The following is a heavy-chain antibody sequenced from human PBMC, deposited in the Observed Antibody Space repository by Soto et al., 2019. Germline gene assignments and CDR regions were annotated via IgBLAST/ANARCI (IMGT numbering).Heavy chain of an antibody. J-gene: IGHJ5*02. CDR2: ISGSGGST. CDR3: AKDPQWLVRENWFDP. D-gene: IGHD6-19*01. CDR1: GFTFSSYA. Sequence: GSLRLSCAASGFTFSSYAMSWVRQAPGKGLEWVSAISGSGGSTYYADSVKGRFTISRDNPKNTLYLQMNSLRAEDTAVYYCAKDPQWLVRENWFDPWGQGTLVTVSS. V-gene: IGHV3-23*01.